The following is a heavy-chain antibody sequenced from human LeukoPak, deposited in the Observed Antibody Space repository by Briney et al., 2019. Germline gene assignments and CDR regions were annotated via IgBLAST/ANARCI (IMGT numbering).Heavy chain of an antibody. CDR2: IYYSGNT. CDR3: ARDGRGYSYGYDY. D-gene: IGHD5-18*01. V-gene: IGHV4-39*07. Sequence: PSETLSLTCTVPGGSISSIYFYWAWIRQPPGKGPEWIGSIYYSGNTYYNPSLKSRVTISVDTSKNQFSLKLSSVTAADTAVYYCARDGRGYSYGYDYWGQGTLVTVSS. CDR1: GGSISSIYFY. J-gene: IGHJ4*02.